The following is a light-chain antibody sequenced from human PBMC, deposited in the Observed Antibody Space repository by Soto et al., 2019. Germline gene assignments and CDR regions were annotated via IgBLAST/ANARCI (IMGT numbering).Light chain of an antibody. CDR1: QSVSSE. J-gene: IGKJ1*01. CDR2: GAS. V-gene: IGKV3-15*01. CDR3: QQYNNWPPWT. Sequence: EIVMTQSPATLSVSPGERATLSCRASQSVSSELAWYQQKPGQAPRLLIYGASTRATGIPARFSGSGSGTKFTLTISSLQSEDFAVYYCQQYNNWPPWTFGQGTKVEIK.